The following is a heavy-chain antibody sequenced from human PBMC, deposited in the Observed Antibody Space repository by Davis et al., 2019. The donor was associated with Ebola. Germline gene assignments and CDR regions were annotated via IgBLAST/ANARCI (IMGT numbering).Heavy chain of an antibody. D-gene: IGHD6-19*01. V-gene: IGHV1-18*01. CDR3: ARELSGWYSMDY. J-gene: IGHJ4*02. Sequence: QGRVTMTTDTSTSTAYMELRNLRSDDTAVYYCARELSGWYSMDYWGQGTLVTVSS.